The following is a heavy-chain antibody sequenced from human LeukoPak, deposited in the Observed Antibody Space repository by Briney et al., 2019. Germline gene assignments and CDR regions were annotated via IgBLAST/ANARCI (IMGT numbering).Heavy chain of an antibody. Sequence: PGGSLRLSCAASGFTLRSHAMSWVRQAPGKGLEWVSAISGSGGSTDYVDSVKGRLTISRDNSKNTLYLQMNSLRADDTAVYYCAKQMSTVTFTPFDYWGQGTLVTVSS. CDR2: ISGSGGST. CDR3: AKQMSTVTFTPFDY. J-gene: IGHJ4*02. V-gene: IGHV3-23*01. D-gene: IGHD3-16*01. CDR1: GFTLRSHA.